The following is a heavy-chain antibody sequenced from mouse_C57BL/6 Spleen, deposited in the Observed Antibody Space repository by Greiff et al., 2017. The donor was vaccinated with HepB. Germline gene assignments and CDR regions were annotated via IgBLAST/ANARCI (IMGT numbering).Heavy chain of an antibody. CDR3: ARNYDVDY. Sequence: VQLQQSGPELVKPGASVKISCKASGYTFTDYYMNWVKQSHGKSLEWIGDINPNNGGTSYNQKFKGKATLTVDKSSSTACMELRSLTSEDSAVYYCARNYDVDYWGQGTTLTVSS. CDR2: INPNNGGT. J-gene: IGHJ2*01. CDR1: GYTFTDYY. D-gene: IGHD2-4*01. V-gene: IGHV1-26*01.